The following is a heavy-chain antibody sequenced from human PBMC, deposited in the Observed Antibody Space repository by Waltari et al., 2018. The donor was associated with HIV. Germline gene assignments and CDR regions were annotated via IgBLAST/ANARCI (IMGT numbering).Heavy chain of an antibody. Sequence: QVQLQESGPGLVKPSETLSLTCTVSGGSISTSGYYWGWIRQPPGMGLQWICIIYYTGATYYNPSLKSGVTISVDTSNNQFSLKLTSVTAADTAVYYCARSSGHEYYFHGMHVWGQGTTVTVSS. J-gene: IGHJ6*02. D-gene: IGHD3-22*01. V-gene: IGHV4-39*01. CDR3: ARSSGHEYYFHGMHV. CDR1: GGSISTSGYY. CDR2: IYYTGAT.